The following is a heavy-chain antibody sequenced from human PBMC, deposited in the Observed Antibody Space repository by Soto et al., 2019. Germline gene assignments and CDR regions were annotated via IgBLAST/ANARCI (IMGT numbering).Heavy chain of an antibody. CDR1: GVTFSSYA. Sequence: PWGSLRLSCAASGVTFSSYAMSWVRQDPGKGLEWVSAISGSGGSTYYADSVKGRFTISRDNSKNTLYLQMNSLRAEDTAVYYCAKTPIEAGNHYFDFWGKGTLVTGSS. V-gene: IGHV3-23*01. J-gene: IGHJ4*02. CDR2: ISGSGGST. D-gene: IGHD3-16*02. CDR3: AKTPIEAGNHYFDF.